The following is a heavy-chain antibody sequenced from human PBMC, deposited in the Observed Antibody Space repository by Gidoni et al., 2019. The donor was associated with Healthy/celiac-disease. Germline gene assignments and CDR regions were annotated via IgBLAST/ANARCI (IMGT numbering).Heavy chain of an antibody. Sequence: QVQLVQSGAEVKKPGASVKVSCKAYGYTFTSYGISWVRQAPGQGLEWLGLISAYNGNTNYAQKLQGRVTMTTDTSPSTAYMGLRSLRSDDTAVYYCARLYDTSGYDEDGFDYWGQGTLVTVSS. CDR3: ARLYDTSGYDEDGFDY. J-gene: IGHJ4*02. CDR1: GYTFTSYG. D-gene: IGHD3-22*01. V-gene: IGHV1-18*01. CDR2: ISAYNGNT.